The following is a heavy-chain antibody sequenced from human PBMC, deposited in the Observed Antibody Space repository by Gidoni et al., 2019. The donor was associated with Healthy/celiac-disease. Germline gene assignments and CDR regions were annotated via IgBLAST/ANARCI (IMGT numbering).Heavy chain of an antibody. J-gene: IGHJ5*02. CDR3: ASLVWGGYCSGGSCYSGWFDP. CDR1: GGSISSGGYY. V-gene: IGHV4-31*03. D-gene: IGHD2-15*01. Sequence: QVQLQESGPGLVKPSQTLSLTCTVSGGSISSGGYYWSWIRQHPGKGLEWIGYIYYSGSTYYNPSLKSRVTISVDTSKNQFSLKLSSVTAADTAVYYCASLVWGGYCSGGSCYSGWFDPWGQGTLVTVSS. CDR2: IYYSGST.